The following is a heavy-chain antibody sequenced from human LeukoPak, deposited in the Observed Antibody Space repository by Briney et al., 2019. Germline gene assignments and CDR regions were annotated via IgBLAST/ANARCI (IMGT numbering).Heavy chain of an antibody. J-gene: IGHJ4*02. CDR2: MNPSSGYT. Sequence: ASVKVSCTASGYTFTSFDINWVRQATGQGLEWMGWMNPSSGYTGYAQKFQGRLTMTRNTSISTAYMELSTLRSEDTAVYYCARGLGIVAAGGYWGQGTLVTVSS. CDR1: GYTFTSFD. D-gene: IGHD6-13*01. CDR3: ARGLGIVAAGGY. V-gene: IGHV1-8*01.